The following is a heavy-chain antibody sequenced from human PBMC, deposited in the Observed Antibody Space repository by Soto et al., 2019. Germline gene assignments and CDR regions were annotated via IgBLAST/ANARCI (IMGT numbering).Heavy chain of an antibody. CDR2: ISVYNYNT. CDR1: GYTFSNYG. V-gene: IGHV1-18*01. CDR3: ARGGGYYGSGTYPFDY. D-gene: IGHD3-10*01. Sequence: QVQLVQSGAEVKKPGASVKVSCKTSGYTFSNYGIAWVRQAPGQGLEWMGWISVYNYNTNYAQKLQGRVTMTRDISTSPDYMELRSLISDDTAVYYCARGGGYYGSGTYPFDYWGQGTLVTVSS. J-gene: IGHJ4*02.